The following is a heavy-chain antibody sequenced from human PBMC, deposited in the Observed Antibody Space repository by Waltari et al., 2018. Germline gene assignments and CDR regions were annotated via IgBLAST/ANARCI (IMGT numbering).Heavy chain of an antibody. CDR2: SSSSSTYI. D-gene: IGHD3-10*01. CDR1: GFSFSSYT. Sequence: EVQLVESGGDLVKPGGSLRLSCAASGFSFSSYTMNWVRQAPGKGLEWVSSSSSSSTYISYADSVKGRFTISRDDAKNSLYLQMNSLRAEDTAFYYCTRDLYGSGGDWFDPWGQGTLVTVSS. J-gene: IGHJ5*02. V-gene: IGHV3-21*01. CDR3: TRDLYGSGGDWFDP.